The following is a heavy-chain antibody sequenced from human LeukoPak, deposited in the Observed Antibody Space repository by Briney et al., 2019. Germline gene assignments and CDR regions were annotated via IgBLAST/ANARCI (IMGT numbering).Heavy chain of an antibody. CDR1: GFTFSSYA. J-gene: IGHJ4*02. D-gene: IGHD2-21*02. CDR3: VRDPRNCGGDCYSGGYFDY. CDR2: ISSNGGST. V-gene: IGHV3-64D*09. Sequence: GGSLRLSCSASGFTFSSYAMRWVRQAPGKGLEYVSAISSNGGSTYYADSVKGRFTISRDNSKNTLYLQMSSLRVEDTAVYYCVRDPRNCGGDCYSGGYFDYWGQGTLVTVSS.